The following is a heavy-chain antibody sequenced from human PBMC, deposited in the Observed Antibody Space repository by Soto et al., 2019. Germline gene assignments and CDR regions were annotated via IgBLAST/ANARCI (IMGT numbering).Heavy chain of an antibody. Sequence: QVQLVESGGGVVQPGRSLRLSCAASGFTFSSYGMHWVRQAPGKGLEWVAVIWYDGSNKYYADSVKGRFTISRDNSKNTLYLQMNSLRAEDTAVYYCARPRYGHYGSLDYWGQGTLVTVSS. D-gene: IGHD4-17*01. V-gene: IGHV3-33*01. CDR1: GFTFSSYG. CDR2: IWYDGSNK. CDR3: ARPRYGHYGSLDY. J-gene: IGHJ4*02.